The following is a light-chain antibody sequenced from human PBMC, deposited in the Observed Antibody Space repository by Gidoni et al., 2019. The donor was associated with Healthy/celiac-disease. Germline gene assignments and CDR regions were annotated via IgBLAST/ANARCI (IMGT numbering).Light chain of an antibody. CDR1: QSLSSY. CDR2: AAS. J-gene: IGKJ1*01. Sequence: DIQMTQSPSSLSESVGDRVTITCRASQSLSSYLNLYQQKPGKAPKLLIYAASSLQSGVPSRFSGSGSGTDFTLTISSLQPEDFATYYCQQSYSTPRTFGQGTKVEIK. CDR3: QQSYSTPRT. V-gene: IGKV1-39*01.